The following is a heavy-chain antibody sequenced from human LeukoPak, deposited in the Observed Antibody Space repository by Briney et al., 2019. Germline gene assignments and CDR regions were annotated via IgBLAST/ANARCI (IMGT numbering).Heavy chain of an antibody. CDR2: INPSGGCT. CDR3: ARVGNYSPRGWFDP. D-gene: IGHD4-11*01. Sequence: GASVKVSCKASGYTFTSYYIHWVRQAPGQGLEWMGIINPSGGCTTYAQKFQGRVTMTRDMSTRTLYMELSSLRSEDTAFYYCARVGNYSPRGWFDPWGQGTLVTVSS. J-gene: IGHJ5*02. CDR1: GYTFTSYY. V-gene: IGHV1-46*01.